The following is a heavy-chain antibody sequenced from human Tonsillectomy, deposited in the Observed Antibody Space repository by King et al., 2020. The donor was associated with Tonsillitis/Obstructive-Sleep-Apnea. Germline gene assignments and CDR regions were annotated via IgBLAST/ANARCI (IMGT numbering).Heavy chain of an antibody. CDR1: GFTFSIDG. V-gene: IGHV3-30*03. D-gene: IGHD4-23*01. J-gene: IGHJ4*02. CDR3: LGGSFDY. Sequence: VQLVESGGGGGQPGRSLRLSCAASGFTFSIDGMHCVRQAPGKGREWGAVISYYGSDKYYEDSLKGRFTISRDNSKNTLYLQMNSLRAEDTAVYYCLGGSFDYWGQGTLVTVSS. CDR2: ISYYGSDK.